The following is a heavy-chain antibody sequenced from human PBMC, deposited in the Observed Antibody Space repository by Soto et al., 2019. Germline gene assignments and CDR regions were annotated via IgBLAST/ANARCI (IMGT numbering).Heavy chain of an antibody. V-gene: IGHV1-18*01. J-gene: IGHJ6*02. Sequence: ASVKVSCKASGYTFTSYGISWVRQAPGQGLEWMGWISAYNGNTNYAQKLQGRVTMTTDTSTSTAYMELRSLRSDDTAVYYCARDYYDFWSAYYKWGGSKYYGMDVWGQGTKVTVYS. CDR2: ISAYNGNT. CDR1: GYTFTSYG. D-gene: IGHD3-3*01. CDR3: ARDYYDFWSAYYKWGGSKYYGMDV.